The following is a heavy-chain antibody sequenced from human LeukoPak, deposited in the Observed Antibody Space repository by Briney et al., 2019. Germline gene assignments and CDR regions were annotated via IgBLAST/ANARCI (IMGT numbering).Heavy chain of an antibody. J-gene: IGHJ4*02. D-gene: IGHD4-17*01. Sequence: SETLSLTCTVSGVSISGNYWSWIRQPPGKGLEWIGFIFYNGRTNYKPSLQSGVTILLDTSKNQFSLKLSSVSAADTAVYYCARVFNHGYSDYWGQGTLVTVSS. CDR1: GVSISGNY. V-gene: IGHV4-59*01. CDR3: ARVFNHGYSDY. CDR2: IFYNGRT.